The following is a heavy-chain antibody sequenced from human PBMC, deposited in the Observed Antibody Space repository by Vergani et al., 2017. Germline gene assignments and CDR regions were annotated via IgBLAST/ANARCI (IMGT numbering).Heavy chain of an antibody. CDR2: IYPGDSDT. V-gene: IGHV5-51*01. J-gene: IGHJ4*02. D-gene: IGHD2-15*01. CDR3: ARPSSSHSNFDY. CDR1: GYSFTSYW. Sequence: EVQLVQSGAEVKKPGESLKISCKGSGYSFTSYWIGWVRQMPGKGLEWLGNIYPGDSDTRYSPSFQGRVTISADKSMRTAYLQWSSLKASDTAMYYCARPSSSHSNFDYWGQGTLVTVSS.